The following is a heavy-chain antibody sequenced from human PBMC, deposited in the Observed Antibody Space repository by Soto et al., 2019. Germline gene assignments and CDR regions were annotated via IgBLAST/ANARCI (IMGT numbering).Heavy chain of an antibody. D-gene: IGHD3-10*01. V-gene: IGHV4-39*01. CDR2: IFYSGTT. Sequence: PSETLSLTCPVSGGSISSSSYYWGWIRQPPGKGLEWIGSIFYSGTTYYNPSLKSRVTISVDTSKNQFSLKLSSVTAADTAVFYCARRSAGHWYFDLWGRGTLVTVSS. CDR3: ARRSAGHWYFDL. J-gene: IGHJ2*01. CDR1: GGSISSSSYY.